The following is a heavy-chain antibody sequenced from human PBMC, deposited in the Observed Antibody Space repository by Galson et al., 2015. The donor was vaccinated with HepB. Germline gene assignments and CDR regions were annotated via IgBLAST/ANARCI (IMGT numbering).Heavy chain of an antibody. Sequence: SLRLSCAASGFTFSSYSMNWVRQAPGKGLEWVSYISSSSSTIYYADSVKGRFTISRDNAKNSLYLQMNSLRDEDTAVYYCEREGVVVPAAHYYYYYVDVWGKGTTVTVSS. CDR1: GFTFSSYS. CDR3: EREGVVVPAAHYYYYYVDV. J-gene: IGHJ6*03. D-gene: IGHD2-2*01. CDR2: ISSSSSTI. V-gene: IGHV3-48*02.